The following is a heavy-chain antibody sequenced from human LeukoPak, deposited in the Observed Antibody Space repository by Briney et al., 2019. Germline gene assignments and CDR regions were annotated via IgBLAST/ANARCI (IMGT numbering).Heavy chain of an antibody. V-gene: IGHV4-59*01. CDR1: GGSISNYY. CDR3: ARARGYFDY. Sequence: SETLSLTCTVSGGSISNYYWSWIRQPPGKELEWIGYIYSHSGTTNYNPSLKSRVTISVDTSKNHFSLKLSSVTAADTAVYYCARARGYFDYWGPGTLVTVSS. CDR2: IYSHSGTT. J-gene: IGHJ4*02.